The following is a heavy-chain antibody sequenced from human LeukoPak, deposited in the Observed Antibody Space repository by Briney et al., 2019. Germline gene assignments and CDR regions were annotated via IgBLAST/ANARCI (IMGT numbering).Heavy chain of an antibody. J-gene: IGHJ6*03. CDR3: ASIESPTENYYYYYYMDV. Sequence: ASVKVSCKASGYTFTGYYMHWVRQAPGQGLEWMGWINPNSGGTNYAQKFQGRVTMTRDTSISTAYMELSRLRSEDTAVYYCASIESPTENYYYYYYMDVWGKGTTVTVSS. CDR2: INPNSGGT. V-gene: IGHV1-2*02. CDR1: GYTFTGYY.